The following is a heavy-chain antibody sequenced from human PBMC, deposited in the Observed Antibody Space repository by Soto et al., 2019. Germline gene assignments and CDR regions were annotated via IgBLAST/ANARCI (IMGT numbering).Heavy chain of an antibody. CDR1: GFILSDCA. V-gene: IGHV3-23*01. CDR2: ISGSGGST. Sequence: GGSLRLSCATSGFILSDCAMNWVRQAPGKGLEWVSYISGSGGSTYYADSVKGRFTISRDNSKNTLYLQMNSLRAEDTAVYYCAKDWYAGYSGYDYIYYYYYMDVWGKGTTVTVSS. D-gene: IGHD5-12*01. CDR3: AKDWYAGYSGYDYIYYYYYMDV. J-gene: IGHJ6*03.